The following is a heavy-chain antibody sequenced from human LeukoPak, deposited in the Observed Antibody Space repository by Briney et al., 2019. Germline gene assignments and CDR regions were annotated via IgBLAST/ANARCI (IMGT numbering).Heavy chain of an antibody. CDR2: IYHSGST. D-gene: IGHD4-17*01. J-gene: IGHJ3*02. V-gene: IGHV4-30-2*01. CDR1: GGSISSGGYS. CDR3: ARGVTTRAFDI. Sequence: SQTLSLTCAVSGGSISSGGYSWSWIRQPPGKGLEWIGYIYHSGSTYYNPSLKSRVTISVDRSKNQFSLKLSSVTAADTAVYYCARGVTTRAFDIWGQGTMVTVSS.